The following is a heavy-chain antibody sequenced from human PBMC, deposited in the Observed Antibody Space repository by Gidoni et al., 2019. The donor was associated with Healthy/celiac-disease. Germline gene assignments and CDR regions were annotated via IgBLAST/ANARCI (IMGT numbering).Heavy chain of an antibody. V-gene: IGHV3-21*01. CDR1: GFTFSSYS. CDR3: ARGGVLRFLEWLPFDY. CDR2: ISSSSSYI. D-gene: IGHD3-3*01. J-gene: IGHJ4*02. Sequence: EVQLVESGGGLVKPGGSLRLSCAASGFTFSSYSMNWVRQAPGKGLEWVSSISSSSSYIYYADSVKGRFTISRDNAKNSLYLQMNSLRAEDTAVYYCARGGVLRFLEWLPFDYWGQGTLVTVSS.